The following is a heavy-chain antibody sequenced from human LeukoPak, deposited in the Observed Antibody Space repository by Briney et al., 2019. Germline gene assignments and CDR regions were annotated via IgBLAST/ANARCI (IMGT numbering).Heavy chain of an antibody. Sequence: GGSLRLSCAASGFTFSSYAMSWVRQAPGKGLEWVSGISGSGGSTYYADSVKGRFTISRDNSENTLYLQMNSLRAEDTALYHCAKRPSESYRALDFWGQGTLVTVSS. CDR2: ISGSGGST. D-gene: IGHD1-26*01. V-gene: IGHV3-23*01. J-gene: IGHJ4*02. CDR3: AKRPSESYRALDF. CDR1: GFTFSSYA.